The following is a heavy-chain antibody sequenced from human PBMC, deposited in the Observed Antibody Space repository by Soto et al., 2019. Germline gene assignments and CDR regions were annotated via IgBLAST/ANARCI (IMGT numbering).Heavy chain of an antibody. Sequence: GASVKVSCKASGYTFTSYGISWVRQAPGQGLEWMGWISAYNGNTNYAQKLQGRVTMTTDTSTSTAYMELRSLRSDDTAVYYCARDKRFDWLSYYYYYGMDVWGQGTTVTVSS. D-gene: IGHD3-9*01. V-gene: IGHV1-18*01. CDR1: GYTFTSYG. J-gene: IGHJ6*02. CDR2: ISAYNGNT. CDR3: ARDKRFDWLSYYYYYGMDV.